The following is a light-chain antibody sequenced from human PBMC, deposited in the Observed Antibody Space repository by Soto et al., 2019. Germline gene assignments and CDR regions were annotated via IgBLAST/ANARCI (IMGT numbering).Light chain of an antibody. CDR3: QQYGSSGT. CDR1: QSVSSY. V-gene: IGKV3-20*01. Sequence: IGMTQSQATLSLSPGERATLSCRASQSVSSYLAWYQQKPGQAPRLLIYDASNRATGIPDRFSGSGSGTDFTLTISRLEPEDFAVYYCQQYGSSGTFGHGTKV. J-gene: IGKJ1*01. CDR2: DAS.